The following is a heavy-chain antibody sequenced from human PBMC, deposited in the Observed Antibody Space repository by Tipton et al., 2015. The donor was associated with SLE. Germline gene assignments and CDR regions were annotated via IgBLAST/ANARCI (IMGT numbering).Heavy chain of an antibody. CDR3: ARDRFWSGYYGWFDP. Sequence: GSLRLSCAASGFTFSDYYMSWVRQAPGKGLEWVSYISSSGSTIYYADSVKGRFTISRDNAKNSLYLQMNSLRAEDTAVYYCARDRFWSGYYGWFDPWGQGTLVTVSS. V-gene: IGHV3-11*01. D-gene: IGHD3-3*01. CDR1: GFTFSDYY. CDR2: ISSSGSTI. J-gene: IGHJ5*02.